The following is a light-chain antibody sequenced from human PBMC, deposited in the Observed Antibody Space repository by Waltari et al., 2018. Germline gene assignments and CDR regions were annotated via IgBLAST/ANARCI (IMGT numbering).Light chain of an antibody. V-gene: IGLV3-21*04. CDR3: QVWDDVTDSGV. CDR2: YDS. J-gene: IGLJ3*02. Sequence: YVLPQPPSLSVDTGKTARVRCGGDKIGSRSVNWYQQKPGQAPVLVMFYDSDRPSEIPERFSGSNSGNTATLTISWVEAGDEADYHCQVWDDVTDSGVFGGGTKLTVL. CDR1: KIGSRS.